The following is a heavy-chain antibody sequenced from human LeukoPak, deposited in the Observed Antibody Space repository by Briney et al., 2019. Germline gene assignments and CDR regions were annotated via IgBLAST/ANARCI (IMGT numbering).Heavy chain of an antibody. CDR3: ARDQGQWLVLDAFDI. J-gene: IGHJ3*02. V-gene: IGHV4-4*07. D-gene: IGHD6-19*01. Sequence: PSETLSLTCTVSGGSISSYYWSWIRQPAGKGLEGIGRIYTSGSTNYNPSLKSRVTMSVDTSKNQFSLKLSSVTAADTAVYYCARDQGQWLVLDAFDIWGQGTMVTVSS. CDR2: IYTSGST. CDR1: GGSISSYY.